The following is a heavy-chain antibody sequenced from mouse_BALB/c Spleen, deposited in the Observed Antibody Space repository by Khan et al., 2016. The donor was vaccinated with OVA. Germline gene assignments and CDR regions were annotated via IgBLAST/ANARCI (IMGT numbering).Heavy chain of an antibody. Sequence: VELVESGPGLVAPSQSLSITCSVSGFSLSNYGVNWVRQPPGKGLEWLGIIWAGGSTNYNSALMSKLSIRKDNAKRQVFLKMNSLQTDDTAMYYCARETAYYGNYEAMDYWGQGTSVTVSS. V-gene: IGHV2-9*02. J-gene: IGHJ4*01. CDR1: GFSLSNYG. CDR2: IWAGGST. D-gene: IGHD2-10*01. CDR3: ARETAYYGNYEAMDY.